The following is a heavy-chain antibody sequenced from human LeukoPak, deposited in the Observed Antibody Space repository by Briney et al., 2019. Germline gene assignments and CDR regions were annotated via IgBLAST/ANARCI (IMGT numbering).Heavy chain of an antibody. J-gene: IGHJ4*02. CDR1: GFTFSSYG. CDR2: ISYDGSNK. D-gene: IGHD5-18*01. V-gene: IGHV3-30*18. Sequence: GRSLRLSCAASGFTFSSYGMHWVRQAPGKGLEWVAVISYDGSNKYYADSVKGRFTISRDNSKNTLYLQMNSLRAEDTAVYYCAKDRGIQLWLDYWGQGTLVTVSS. CDR3: AKDRGIQLWLDY.